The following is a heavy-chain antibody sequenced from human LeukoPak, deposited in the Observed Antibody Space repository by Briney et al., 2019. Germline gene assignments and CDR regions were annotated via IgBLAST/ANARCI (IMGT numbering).Heavy chain of an antibody. V-gene: IGHV5-10-1*01. Sequence: GESLKISCQGSGCNVASYWISWVRQMPGKGLEWMGRIDPSDSYTNYSPSFQGHVTISADKSISTAYLQWSTLKASDTAMYYCARQGHNFFDYWGQGTLVTVSS. CDR2: IDPSDSYT. CDR3: ARQGHNFFDY. J-gene: IGHJ4*02. CDR1: GCNVASYW.